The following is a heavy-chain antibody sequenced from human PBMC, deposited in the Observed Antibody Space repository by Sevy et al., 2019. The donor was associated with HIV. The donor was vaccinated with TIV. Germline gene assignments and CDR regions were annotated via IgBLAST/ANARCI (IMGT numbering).Heavy chain of an antibody. CDR2: ISNSSSYI. CDR1: GLRFSNYN. D-gene: IGHD3-10*01. V-gene: IGHV3-21*01. J-gene: IGHJ5*01. CDR3: SRLLVLGWFDS. Sequence: GGSLRLSCAASGLRFSNYNMNWVRQAPGQGLEWVACISNSSSYIYYVDSVKGRFTISRDNAKNSLYLQMNSLRAEDTAVYYCSRLLVLGWFDSWGQGTLVTVSS.